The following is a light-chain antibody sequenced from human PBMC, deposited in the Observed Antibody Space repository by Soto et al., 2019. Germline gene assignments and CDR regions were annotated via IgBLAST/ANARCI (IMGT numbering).Light chain of an antibody. CDR2: EVT. CDR1: SSDVGGYNY. CDR3: SSYTSGSTLV. Sequence: QPALTQPASVSGSPGQSITISCTGTSSDVGGYNYVSWYQQHPGKAPKLMIYEVTNRPSGVSNRFSGSKSGNTASLTISGLQAEDEADYYCSSYTSGSTLVFGTGTKVTVL. J-gene: IGLJ1*01. V-gene: IGLV2-14*01.